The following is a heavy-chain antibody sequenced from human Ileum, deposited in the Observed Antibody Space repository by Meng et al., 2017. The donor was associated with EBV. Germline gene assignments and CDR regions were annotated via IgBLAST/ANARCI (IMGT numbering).Heavy chain of an antibody. V-gene: IGHV2-5*02. CDR3: AHKPSGEDFFDY. D-gene: IGHD3-16*01. CDR2: IYYDDYQ. CDR1: GLSLSSNGVG. Sequence: QSTLKASGTRLVKPTQIITLSWNFSGLSLSSNGVGLGWIRQHPGKALEWRALIYYDDYQRYIPSLKSRLTITSVTSTSQVVLAMTNMDPVDTATYYCAHKPSGEDFFDYWGQGTLVTVSS. J-gene: IGHJ4*02.